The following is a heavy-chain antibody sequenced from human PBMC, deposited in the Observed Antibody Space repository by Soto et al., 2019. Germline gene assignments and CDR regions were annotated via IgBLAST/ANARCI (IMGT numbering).Heavy chain of an antibody. Sequence: GGSLRLSCAASGFTFSSYAMSWVRQAPGKGLEWVAAISYSGGSTYYADSVKGRFTISRDNSKNTLSLQMNSLRAEDTAAYHCTKDPPPSPNITSRPFDYWGQGILVTVSS. V-gene: IGHV3-23*01. CDR2: ISYSGGST. D-gene: IGHD1-20*01. CDR1: GFTFSSYA. CDR3: TKDPPPSPNITSRPFDY. J-gene: IGHJ4*02.